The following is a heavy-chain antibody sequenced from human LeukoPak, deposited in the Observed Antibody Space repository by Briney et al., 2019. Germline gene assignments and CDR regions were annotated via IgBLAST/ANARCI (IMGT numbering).Heavy chain of an antibody. V-gene: IGHV3-53*01. CDR1: QSIVSSRY. CDR3: GRDDADVKNYGIQY. D-gene: IGHD5-24*01. J-gene: IGHJ4*02. CDR2: IYDGGKT. Sequence: QSGGSLRLSCAASQSIVSSRYMSWVRQAPGKGLEWVSIIYDGGKTYYADSVKGRFTISRDNFKNTLYLQMNNLRAEDTAVYFCGRDDADVKNYGIQYWGQGTLVTVSS.